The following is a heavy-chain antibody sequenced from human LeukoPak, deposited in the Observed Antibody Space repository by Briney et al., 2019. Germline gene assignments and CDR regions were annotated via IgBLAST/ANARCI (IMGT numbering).Heavy chain of an antibody. CDR1: GFSFNNYA. CDR3: AKGAYDYIEIAYFDY. J-gene: IGHJ4*02. V-gene: IGHV3-23*01. CDR2: IIGSSGST. Sequence: GGSLRLSCVASGFSFNNYAMNWVRQAPGKGLEWVSLIIGSSGSTFYADSVKGRFTISRDKSKYTLYLQMNSLRAEDTAVYYCAKGAYDYIEIAYFDYWGQGSLVTVSS. D-gene: IGHD5-12*01.